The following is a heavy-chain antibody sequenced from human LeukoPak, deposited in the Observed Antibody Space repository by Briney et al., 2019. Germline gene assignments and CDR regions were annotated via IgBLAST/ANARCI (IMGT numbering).Heavy chain of an antibody. CDR1: GFTFTRSW. CDR3: ARHGDYCFDL. J-gene: IGHJ4*02. CDR2: IKQDGTSK. D-gene: IGHD2-21*01. Sequence: GGSLRLSCAASGFTFTRSWMGWVRPAPGKGLDWVANIKQDGTSKYYVDSVMGRFTISRDNAENSVYLQMNSLSAGDTAVYYCARHGDYCFDLWGPGTRVTVSS. V-gene: IGHV3-7*02.